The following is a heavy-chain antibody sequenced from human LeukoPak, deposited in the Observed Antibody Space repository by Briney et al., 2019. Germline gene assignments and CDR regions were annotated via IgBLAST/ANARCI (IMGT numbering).Heavy chain of an antibody. CDR1: GFTFSDYY. D-gene: IGHD1-26*01. CDR3: ARDWSGSLIY. Sequence: GGSLRLSCAASGFTFSDYYMSWIRQAPGKGLEWVSYISTSGTAVYYADSVKGRFTISRDNAKNSLYLQMNSLRVEDTAVYYCARDWSGSLIYWGQGTLVTVSS. V-gene: IGHV3-11*04. CDR2: ISTSGTAV. J-gene: IGHJ4*02.